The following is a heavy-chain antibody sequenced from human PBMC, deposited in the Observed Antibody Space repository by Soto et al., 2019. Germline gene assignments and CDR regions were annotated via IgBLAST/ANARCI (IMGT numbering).Heavy chain of an antibody. CDR1: GFTFSSYG. Sequence: GGSLRLSCAASGFTFSSYGMHWVRQAPGKGLEWVAVIWYDGSNKYYADSVKGRFTISRDNSKNTLHLQMNSLRAEDTAVYYCAREYCSGGSCYPAIDYWGQGTLVTVSS. V-gene: IGHV3-33*01. CDR2: IWYDGSNK. D-gene: IGHD2-15*01. J-gene: IGHJ4*02. CDR3: AREYCSGGSCYPAIDY.